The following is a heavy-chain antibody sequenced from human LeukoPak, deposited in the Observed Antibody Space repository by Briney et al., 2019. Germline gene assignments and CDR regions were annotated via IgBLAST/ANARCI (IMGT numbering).Heavy chain of an antibody. CDR1: DGSISSGNYY. V-gene: IGHV4-39*01. J-gene: IGHJ4*02. Sequence: PSETLSLTCTVSDGSISSGNYYWGWIRQPRGKGLEWIGNIHYSGSTYYNPSLRSRVTISVDTSKNQFSLRLNSVTAADTAVYYCARGGSFTPDYWGQGTLVTVSS. CDR2: IHYSGST. CDR3: ARGGSFTPDY. D-gene: IGHD2-15*01.